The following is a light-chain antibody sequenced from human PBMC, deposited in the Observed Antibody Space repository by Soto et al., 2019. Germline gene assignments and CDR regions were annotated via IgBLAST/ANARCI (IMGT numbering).Light chain of an antibody. CDR1: QSVLYSSNNKDY. Sequence: DIVMTQSPDSLAVSLGERATINCKSSQSVLYSSNNKDYLAWYQQKPGQPPKLLISWASKRESGVPDRISGSGSGTDFTLSISSLQAEDVAVYYCQQYYSMPRTFGGGTEVAIK. J-gene: IGKJ4*01. CDR2: WAS. CDR3: QQYYSMPRT. V-gene: IGKV4-1*01.